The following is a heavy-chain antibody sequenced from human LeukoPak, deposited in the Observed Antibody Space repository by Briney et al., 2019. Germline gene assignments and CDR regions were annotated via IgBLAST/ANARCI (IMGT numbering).Heavy chain of an antibody. Sequence: GGSLRLSCAASGFTFSSYAMNWVRQAPGKGLEWVSSIRSRSNEIYYADSVKGRFTISRDNAKNSVFLQINSLRAEDTAVYYCTRDLDLYNDAFDIWGQGTRVIVSS. CDR2: IRSRSNEI. CDR1: GFTFSSYA. D-gene: IGHD1-14*01. CDR3: TRDLDLYNDAFDI. V-gene: IGHV3-21*01. J-gene: IGHJ3*02.